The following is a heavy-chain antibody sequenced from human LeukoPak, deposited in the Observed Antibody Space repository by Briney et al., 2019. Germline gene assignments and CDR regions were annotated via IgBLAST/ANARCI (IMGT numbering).Heavy chain of an antibody. J-gene: IGHJ4*02. CDR1: GFIFNDHY. V-gene: IGHV3-7*01. D-gene: IGHD3-16*01. CDR2: IKQDGREK. CDR3: ASQITISYYFDY. Sequence: GGSLRLSCAASGFIFNDHYMDWVRQTPGKGLEWVANIKQDGREKYYVDSVKGRFTISRDNAKNSLYLQMNSLRAEDTAVYYCASQITISYYFDYWGQGTLVTVSS.